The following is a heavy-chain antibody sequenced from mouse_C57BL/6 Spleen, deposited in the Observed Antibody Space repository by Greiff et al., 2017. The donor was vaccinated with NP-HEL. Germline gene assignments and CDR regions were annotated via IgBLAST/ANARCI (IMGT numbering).Heavy chain of an antibody. CDR3: TRAAQATCFDY. J-gene: IGHJ2*01. CDR1: GFTFSSYA. D-gene: IGHD3-2*02. Sequence: EVKVVESGEGLVKPGGSLKLSCAASGFTFSSYAMSWVRQTPEKRLEWVAYISSGGDYIYYADTVKGRFTISRDNARNTLYLQMSSLKSEDTAMYYCTRAAQATCFDYWGQGTTLTVSS. V-gene: IGHV5-9-1*02. CDR2: ISSGGDYI.